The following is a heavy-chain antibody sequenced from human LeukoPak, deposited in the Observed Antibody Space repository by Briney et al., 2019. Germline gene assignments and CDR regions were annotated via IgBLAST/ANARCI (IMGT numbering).Heavy chain of an antibody. CDR1: GFTFSSYG. CDR3: AKAGIAVDTAMVHFDY. J-gene: IGHJ4*02. Sequence: QSRGSLRLSCAASGFTFSSYGMHWVRQAPGKGLEWVAVISYDGSNKYYADSVKGRFTISRDNSKNTLYLQMNSLRAEDTAVYYCAKAGIAVDTAMVHFDYWGQGTLVTVSS. D-gene: IGHD5-18*01. CDR2: ISYDGSNK. V-gene: IGHV3-30*18.